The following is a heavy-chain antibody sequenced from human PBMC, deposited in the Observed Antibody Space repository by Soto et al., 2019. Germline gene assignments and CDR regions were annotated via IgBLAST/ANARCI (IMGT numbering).Heavy chain of an antibody. V-gene: IGHV3-30-3*01. J-gene: IGHJ6*02. CDR3: ARDLTEKNDFWSGYYWYYYYYGMDV. CDR2: ISYDGSNK. CDR1: GFTFSSYA. Sequence: GSLRLSCAASGFTFSSYAMHWVRQAPGKGLEWVAVISYDGSNKYYADSVKGRFTISRDNSKNTLYLQMNSLRAEDTAVYYCARDLTEKNDFWSGYYWYYYYYGMDVWGQGTTVTVSS. D-gene: IGHD3-3*01.